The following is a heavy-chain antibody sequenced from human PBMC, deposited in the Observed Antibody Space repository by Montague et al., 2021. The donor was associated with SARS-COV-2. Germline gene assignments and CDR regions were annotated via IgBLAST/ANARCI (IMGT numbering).Heavy chain of an antibody. D-gene: IGHD3-3*01. CDR2: INWSADKT. CDR1: GFKVDDSG. J-gene: IGHJ6*02. CDR3: ARYYGGSFYGLDV. Sequence: SLRLSCAASGFKVDDSGMTWVRQAPGKGLEWVCDINWSADKTTYADSVXGLFTISRDNAKNSLFLQMNSLRAEDTALYYCARYYGGSFYGLDVWGQGTTVIVSS. V-gene: IGHV3-20*04.